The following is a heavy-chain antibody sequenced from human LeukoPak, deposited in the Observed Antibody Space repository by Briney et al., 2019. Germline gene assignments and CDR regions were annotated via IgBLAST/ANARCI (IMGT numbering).Heavy chain of an antibody. V-gene: IGHV4-4*02. CDR3: ASAPDRGSGDYYYFDY. D-gene: IGHD4-17*01. Sequence: SGTLSLTCAVPGGSISSSNWWSWVRQLPGKGLEWIGEIYHSGSTNYAPSLKSRVTISVDKSKNQFSLKLSAVTAADTAVYYCASAPDRGSGDYYYFDYWGQGTLVTVSS. J-gene: IGHJ4*02. CDR2: IYHSGST. CDR1: GGSISSSNW.